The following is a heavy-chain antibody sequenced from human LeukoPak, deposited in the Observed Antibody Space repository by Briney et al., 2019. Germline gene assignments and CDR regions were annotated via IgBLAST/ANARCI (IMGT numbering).Heavy chain of an antibody. CDR3: TTVGSSWYVDY. V-gene: IGHV3-15*01. J-gene: IGHJ4*02. CDR1: GFTFSTYA. Sequence: PGGSLRLSCAASGFTFSTYAMSWVRQAPGKGLEWVGRIKSKTDGGTTDYAAPVKGRFTISRDDSKNTLYLQMNSLKTEDTAVYYCTTVGSSWYVDYWGQGTLVTVSS. D-gene: IGHD6-13*01. CDR2: IKSKTDGGTT.